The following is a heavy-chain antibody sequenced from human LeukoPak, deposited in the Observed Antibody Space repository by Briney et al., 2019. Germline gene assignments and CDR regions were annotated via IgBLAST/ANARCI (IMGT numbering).Heavy chain of an antibody. J-gene: IGHJ4*02. V-gene: IGHV3-43*01. CDR2: AGWAGGTT. CDR3: AKELDTMFFDY. Sequence: GGSLRLSCATSGFNFNRYTIHWVRQAPGKGLEWVSLAGWAGGTTFYSDSVRGRFTISRDSGRKSVYLQMNSLTTDDTAFYFCAKELDTMFFDYWGQGALVTVSS. D-gene: IGHD5-18*01. CDR1: GFNFNRYT.